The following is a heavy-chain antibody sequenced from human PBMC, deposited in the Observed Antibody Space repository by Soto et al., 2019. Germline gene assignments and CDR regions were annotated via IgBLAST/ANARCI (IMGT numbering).Heavy chain of an antibody. Sequence: GGSLRLSCAASGFTFTRYSMNWVRQAPGKGLEWVSSISSPTNYIYYADSMKGRFTVSRDNAKNSVYLDMNSLSAEDTAVYYCARESEDLTSNFDYWGQGTLVTVSS. CDR3: ARESEDLTSNFDY. CDR2: ISSPTNYI. V-gene: IGHV3-21*01. CDR1: GFTFTRYS. J-gene: IGHJ4*02.